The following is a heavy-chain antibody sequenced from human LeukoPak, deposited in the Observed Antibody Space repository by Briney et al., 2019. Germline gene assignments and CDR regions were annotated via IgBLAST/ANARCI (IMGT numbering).Heavy chain of an antibody. V-gene: IGHV3-7*01. CDR2: IKEDGSEK. CDR1: GFTFSSYW. Sequence: PGGSLRLSCAASGFTFSSYWMSWVRQAPGKGLEWVANIKEDGSEKYHVDSVKGRFIISRDNAKNSLYLQMNSLRAEDTAVYYCARAGTTSCCWGFDPWGQGTLVTVSS. D-gene: IGHD2-2*01. CDR3: ARAGTTSCCWGFDP. J-gene: IGHJ5*02.